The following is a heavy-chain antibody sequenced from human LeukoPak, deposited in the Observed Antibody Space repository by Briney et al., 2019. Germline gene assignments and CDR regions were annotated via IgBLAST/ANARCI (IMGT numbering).Heavy chain of an antibody. CDR3: AKSGYNRFDY. Sequence: SGGSLRLSCAASGFTFSSYSMSWVRQAPGKGLEWVSIISDSGANTYYADSVRGRFTISRDNSKNTLYLQMNSLRAEDTAVYYCAKSGYNRFDYWGQGTLVTVSS. J-gene: IGHJ4*02. D-gene: IGHD5-24*01. CDR2: ISDSGANT. V-gene: IGHV3-23*01. CDR1: GFTFSSYS.